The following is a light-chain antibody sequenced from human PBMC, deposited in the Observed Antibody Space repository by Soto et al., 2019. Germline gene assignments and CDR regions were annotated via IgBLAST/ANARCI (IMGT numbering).Light chain of an antibody. CDR1: SSNIGTNT. V-gene: IGLV1-44*01. CDR2: SNN. CDR3: ASWDDSLNGPV. J-gene: IGLJ2*01. Sequence: QSVLTQPPSASGTPGQRVTISCSGSSSNIGTNTVNWYQHLPGTAPKLLIYSNNQRPSVVPDRSSGSKSATSASLAISVLQSEDEADYYCASWDDSLNGPVFGGGTKLTVL.